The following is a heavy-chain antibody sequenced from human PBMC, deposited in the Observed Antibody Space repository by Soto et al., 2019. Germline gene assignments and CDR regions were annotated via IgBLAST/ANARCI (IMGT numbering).Heavy chain of an antibody. J-gene: IGHJ2*01. CDR1: GFTFSGSA. V-gene: IGHV3-73*01. D-gene: IGHD5-12*01. CDR3: TRRKRDGYNSAQYWYFDL. CDR2: IRSKANSYAT. Sequence: GGSLRLSCAASGFTFSGSAMHWVRQASGKGLEWVGRIRSKANSYATAYAASVKGRFTISRDDSKNTAYLQMNSLKTEDTAVYYCTRRKRDGYNSAQYWYFDLWGRGTLVTVSS.